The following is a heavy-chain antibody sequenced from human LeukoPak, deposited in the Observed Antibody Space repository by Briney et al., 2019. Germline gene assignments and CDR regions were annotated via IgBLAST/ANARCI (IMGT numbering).Heavy chain of an antibody. Sequence: PGGSLKLSCAASEFTFSSYGMHWVRQAPGKGLEWVAFIRFDGSKKYYADSVMGRFTISRDNSKNTLYLQMNSLRAEDTAIYYCAKDHFPYRALCTFDYWGQGTLVTVSS. V-gene: IGHV3-30*02. CDR3: AKDHFPYRALCTFDY. CDR1: EFTFSSYG. J-gene: IGHJ4*02. D-gene: IGHD3-3*02. CDR2: IRFDGSKK.